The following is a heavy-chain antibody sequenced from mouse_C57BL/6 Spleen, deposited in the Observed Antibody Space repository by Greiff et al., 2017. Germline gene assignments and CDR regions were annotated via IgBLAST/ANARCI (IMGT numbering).Heavy chain of an antibody. V-gene: IGHV1-80*01. CDR1: GYAFSSYW. CDR3: AREETAQAFAY. CDR2: IYPGDGDT. J-gene: IGHJ3*01. Sequence: VKLMESGAELVKPGASVKISCKASGYAFSSYWMNWVKQRPGKGLEWIGQIYPGDGDTNYNGKFKGKATLTADKSSSTAYMQLSSLTSEDSAVYFCAREETAQAFAYWGQGTLVTVSA. D-gene: IGHD3-2*02.